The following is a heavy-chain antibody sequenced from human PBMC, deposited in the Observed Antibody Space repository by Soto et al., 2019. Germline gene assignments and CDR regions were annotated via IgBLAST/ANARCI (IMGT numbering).Heavy chain of an antibody. Sequence: QVQLVQSGAEVKKPGASVKVSCKASGYTFTTYAIHRVRQAPGQRLEWMAWINAGKGNTKYSQNFQGRVTVTRDTSASTAYMELNSLRSEDTAVYYCARAGDDCSTTTCYVIDYWGQGSLVTVSS. CDR3: ARAGDDCSTTTCYVIDY. CDR1: GYTFTTYA. J-gene: IGHJ4*02. CDR2: INAGKGNT. D-gene: IGHD2-2*01. V-gene: IGHV1-3*01.